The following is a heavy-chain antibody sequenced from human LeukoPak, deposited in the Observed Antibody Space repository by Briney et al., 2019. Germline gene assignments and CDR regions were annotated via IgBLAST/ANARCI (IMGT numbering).Heavy chain of an antibody. D-gene: IGHD3-10*01. CDR2: IYYSGST. CDR1: GGSISSYY. Sequence: SETLSLTCTVSGGSISSYYWSWIRQPPGKGLEWIGYIYYSGSTNYNPSLKSRATISVDTSKNQFSLKLSSVTAADTAVYYCARDRERYYGSGSFDYWGQGTLVTVSS. V-gene: IGHV4-59*01. CDR3: ARDRERYYGSGSFDY. J-gene: IGHJ4*02.